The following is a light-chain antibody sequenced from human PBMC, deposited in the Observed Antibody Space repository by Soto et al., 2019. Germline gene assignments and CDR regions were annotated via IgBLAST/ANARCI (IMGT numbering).Light chain of an antibody. CDR2: GAS. J-gene: IGKJ3*01. V-gene: IGKV3-20*01. CDR3: QQYGSSPFT. CDR1: QSVSSPY. Sequence: EVVLTQSPVTLSLSPGERATLSCRASQSVSSPYLAWYQQKPGQPPRLLIYGASSRATDIPDRFIGSGSGTEXTLXXARLAPEDFAXXXXQQYGSSPFTFGPGTKVDI.